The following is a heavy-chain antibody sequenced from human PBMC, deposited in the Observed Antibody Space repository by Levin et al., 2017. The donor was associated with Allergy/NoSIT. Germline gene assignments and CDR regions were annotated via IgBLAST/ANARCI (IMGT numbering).Heavy chain of an antibody. J-gene: IGHJ4*02. CDR2: IYPDDSDV. CDR1: GYTINSYW. Sequence: KVSCQASGYTINSYWIAWVRQLPGKGLEWMAIIYPDDSDVRYNPSFEGQVIVSADKTIKTAYLQWSSLTASDSGTYYCARWGGLSRERGFAFWGQGTLVTVS. CDR3: ARWGGLSRERGFAF. D-gene: IGHD1-1*01. V-gene: IGHV5-51*01.